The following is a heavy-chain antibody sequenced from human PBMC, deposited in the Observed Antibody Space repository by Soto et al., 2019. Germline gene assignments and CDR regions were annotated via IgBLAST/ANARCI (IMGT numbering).Heavy chain of an antibody. CDR1: GGSISDYQ. D-gene: IGHD3-16*02. Sequence: QVQLQESGPGLVKPSATLSLTCSISGGSISDYQWNWIRQPPGKGLEWIGYIYHSGRTNYNPSLNSRVTISLDTSAKQFSLRLRSVTAADTAVYYCARMRGLGEISPYFDYWGRGALVTVSS. J-gene: IGHJ4*02. CDR3: ARMRGLGEISPYFDY. CDR2: IYHSGRT. V-gene: IGHV4-59*01.